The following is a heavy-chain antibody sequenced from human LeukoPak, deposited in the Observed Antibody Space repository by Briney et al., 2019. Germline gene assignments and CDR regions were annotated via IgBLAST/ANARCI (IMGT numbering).Heavy chain of an antibody. CDR2: IIPLLTRP. CDR3: AIVPKTGVLVIT. D-gene: IGHD6-6*01. J-gene: IGHJ5*02. Sequence: SVNASCKISGGSITNFCIDWVRQAPGQGLEWMGMIIPLLTRPKYAKKFQGRVTITADESADTAYMEVSRLTSEDTAVFFCAIVPKTGVLVITWGPGTLVSVSS. CDR1: GGSITNFC. V-gene: IGHV1-69*13.